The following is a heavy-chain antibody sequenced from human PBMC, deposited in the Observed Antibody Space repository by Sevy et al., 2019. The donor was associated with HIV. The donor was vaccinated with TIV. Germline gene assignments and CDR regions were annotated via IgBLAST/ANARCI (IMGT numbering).Heavy chain of an antibody. CDR2: IYYSGST. CDR1: GGSISSGDYY. V-gene: IGHV4-30-4*01. CDR3: AREWSGGNNWFDP. Sequence: SETLSLTCTVSGGSISSGDYYWSWIRQPPGKGLEWIGYIYYSGSTYYNPSLKSRVTISVDTSKNQFSLKLSSVTVADTAVYYCAREWSGGNNWFDPWGQGTLVTVSS. J-gene: IGHJ5*02. D-gene: IGHD3-3*01.